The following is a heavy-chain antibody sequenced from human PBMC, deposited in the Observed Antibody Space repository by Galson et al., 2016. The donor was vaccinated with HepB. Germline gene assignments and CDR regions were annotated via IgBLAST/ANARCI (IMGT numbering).Heavy chain of an antibody. CDR1: GFTFSRYA. J-gene: IGHJ4*02. Sequence: LRLSCAASGFTFSRYAMHWVRQAPGKGLEWVAVISDNGSNKYYADSVKGRFTISRDNSEHTLYLQMNSLRTEDTAMYYCATWGFTLGVDHWGQGVLVTVSS. V-gene: IGHV3-30-3*01. CDR3: ATWGFTLGVDH. D-gene: IGHD3-16*01. CDR2: ISDNGSNK.